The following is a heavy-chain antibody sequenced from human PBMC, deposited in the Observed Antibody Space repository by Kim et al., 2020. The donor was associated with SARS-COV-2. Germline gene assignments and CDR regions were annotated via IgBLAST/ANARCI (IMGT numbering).Heavy chain of an antibody. Sequence: DRMKGRFTTSRDSSKNTLYLQMSSLRAEDTAVYYCAKDYFASSGYYYAGHWGQGTLVTVSS. D-gene: IGHD3-22*01. CDR3: AKDYFASSGYYYAGH. V-gene: IGHV3-23*01. J-gene: IGHJ4*02.